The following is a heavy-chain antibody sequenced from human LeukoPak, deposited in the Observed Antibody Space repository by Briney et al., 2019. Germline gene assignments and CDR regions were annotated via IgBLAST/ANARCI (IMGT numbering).Heavy chain of an antibody. D-gene: IGHD1-1*01. CDR1: GFTFSSYS. J-gene: IGHJ4*02. Sequence: PGGSLRLSCAASGFTFSSYSMNWVRQAPGKGLEWVSSISSSSSYIYYAGSVKGRFTISRDNAKNSLYLQMNSLRAEDAGLYYCAGGPTTGNLDYWGQGSLVTVSS. CDR3: AGGPTTGNLDY. CDR2: ISSSSSYI. V-gene: IGHV3-21*01.